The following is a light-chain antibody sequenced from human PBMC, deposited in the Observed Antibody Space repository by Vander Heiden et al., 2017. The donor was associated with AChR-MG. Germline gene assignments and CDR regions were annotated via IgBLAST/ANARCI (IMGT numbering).Light chain of an antibody. CDR1: QGISNW. J-gene: IGKJ1*01. CDR2: DAS. V-gene: IGKV1-12*01. CDR3: QLTNGFPPKT. Sequence: DIQMPQSPSSVSASVGDRVTITCRASQGISNWLAWYQLKPGKAPKLLIYDASSLQSGVPSRFSGSGSGTDFTLTINSLQPEDFATYYCQLTNGFPPKTFGQGTKVEIK.